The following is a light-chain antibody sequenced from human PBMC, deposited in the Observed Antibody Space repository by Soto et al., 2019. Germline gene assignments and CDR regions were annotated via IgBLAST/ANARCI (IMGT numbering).Light chain of an antibody. J-gene: IGLJ3*02. V-gene: IGLV2-8*01. CDR2: EVI. CDR1: RIDVGDYDY. CDR3: SSYAGSNGVV. Sequence: QSALTQPPSASGSPGQSVTISCAGTRIDVGDYDYVSWYQLHTGKAPKLLIYEVIKRPSGVPDRFSGSKTGNTASLTVSGLQAEDEADYYCSSYAGSNGVVFGGGTKLTVL.